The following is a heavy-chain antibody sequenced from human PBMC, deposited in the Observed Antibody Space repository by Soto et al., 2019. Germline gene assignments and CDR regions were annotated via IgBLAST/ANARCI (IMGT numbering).Heavy chain of an antibody. CDR3: AKRSSSSTFDY. Sequence: EVQLLESGGGLVQPGESLRLSCAASGFTFSSYAMSWVRQAPGKGLEWVSVISGSDDSKYYADSVKGRFTISRDNSKNTLYLQMNSLRAEDTAVYYCAKRSSSSTFDYWGHGTLVTVSS. D-gene: IGHD6-6*01. CDR1: GFTFSSYA. V-gene: IGHV3-23*01. CDR2: ISGSDDSK. J-gene: IGHJ4*01.